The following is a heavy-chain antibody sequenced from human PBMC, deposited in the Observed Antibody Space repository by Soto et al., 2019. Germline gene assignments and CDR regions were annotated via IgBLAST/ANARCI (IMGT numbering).Heavy chain of an antibody. V-gene: IGHV3-7*01. CDR3: ARDRTLYYDFWSGYYTGHYFDY. CDR2: IKQDGSEK. D-gene: IGHD3-3*01. J-gene: IGHJ4*02. Sequence: EVQLVESGGGLVQPGGSLRLSCAASGFTFSSYWMSWVRQAPGKGLEWVANIKQDGSEKYYVDSVKGRFTISRDNAKHSLYLQMNSLRAEDTAVYYCARDRTLYYDFWSGYYTGHYFDYWGQGTLVTVSS. CDR1: GFTFSSYW.